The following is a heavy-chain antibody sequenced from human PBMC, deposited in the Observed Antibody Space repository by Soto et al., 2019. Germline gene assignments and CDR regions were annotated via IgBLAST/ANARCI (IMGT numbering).Heavy chain of an antibody. CDR3: ARVRVGSGSYYNGPYYYYMDV. V-gene: IGHV4-31*03. J-gene: IGHJ6*03. CDR1: GGSISSGGYY. Sequence: SETLSLTCTVSGGSISSGGYYWSWIRQHPGKGLEWIGYIYYSGSTYYNPSLKSRVTISVDTSKNQFSLKLSSVTAADTAVYYCARVRVGSGSYYNGPYYYYMDVWGKGTTVTVSS. CDR2: IYYSGST. D-gene: IGHD3-10*01.